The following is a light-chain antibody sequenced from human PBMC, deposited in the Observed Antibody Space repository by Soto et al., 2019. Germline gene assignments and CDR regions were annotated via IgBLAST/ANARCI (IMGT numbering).Light chain of an antibody. CDR3: SSYTSGSAPWV. CDR2: EVS. J-gene: IGLJ3*02. CDR1: SSDVGGYNY. V-gene: IGLV2-14*01. Sequence: QSALTQPASVSGSPGQSITITCTGTSSDVGGYNYVSWYQQHPGKAPKLMIYEVSNRPSGVSNRFSGSKSGNTASLTISGLQAEDEADDYCSSYTSGSAPWVFGGGTKLTVL.